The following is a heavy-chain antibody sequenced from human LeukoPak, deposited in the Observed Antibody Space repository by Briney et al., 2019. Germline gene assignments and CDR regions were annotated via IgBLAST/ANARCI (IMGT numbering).Heavy chain of an antibody. V-gene: IGHV1-46*01. D-gene: IGHD3-3*01. Sequence: GASVKVSCKASGYTFTSYYMHWVRQAPGQGLEWMGIINPSGGSTSYAQKFQGRVTMTRDTSTSTVYMELSSLRSEDTAVNYCARARGRITIFGVVIEQYYGMDVWGQGTTVTVSS. CDR2: INPSGGST. CDR3: ARARGRITIFGVVIEQYYGMDV. J-gene: IGHJ6*02. CDR1: GYTFTSYY.